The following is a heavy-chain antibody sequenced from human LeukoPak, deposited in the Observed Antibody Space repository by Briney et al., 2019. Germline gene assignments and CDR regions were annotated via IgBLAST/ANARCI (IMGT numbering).Heavy chain of an antibody. CDR3: ARAGKVGATDY. CDR2: IKPAGSET. V-gene: IGHV3-7*01. Sequence: QSGGSLRLSCAASGFTFSSYWMSWVRQAPGKGLEWVANIKPAGSETYYVDSLKGRFTISRDNAKNLLYLQMDSLRAEDTAVYYCARAGKVGATDYWGQGTLVTVSS. D-gene: IGHD1-26*01. CDR1: GFTFSSYW. J-gene: IGHJ4*02.